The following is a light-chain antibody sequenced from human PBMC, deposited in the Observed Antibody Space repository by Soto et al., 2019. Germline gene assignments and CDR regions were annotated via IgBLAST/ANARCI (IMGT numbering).Light chain of an antibody. CDR2: AVS. Sequence: SALSPPRSVCGYPGLSVTILCTRTSSYIGPYDHVAWYQQHPGKAPKLIIFAVSKRPSGVPDRFSGSKSGNTASLTISGLQAEDEADYYCSSYAGNYIYVFATGTKVTVL. V-gene: IGLV2-11*01. J-gene: IGLJ1*01. CDR1: SSYIGPYDH. CDR3: SSYAGNYIYV.